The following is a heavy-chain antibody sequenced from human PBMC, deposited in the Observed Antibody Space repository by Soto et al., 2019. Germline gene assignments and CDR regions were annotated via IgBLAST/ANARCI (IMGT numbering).Heavy chain of an antibody. CDR1: GFPFSSNA. CDR3: AKFGMATTKRSPPYYIDY. Sequence: GGSLSLSCPPSGFPFSSNAMSWARQPPGKGLEWVSSISGSGGGTYYADSVKGRFTFSRDNSKNTLYLQMNSLRAEDTAVYYCAKFGMATTKRSPPYYIDYWGQGALVTVS. CDR2: ISGSGGGT. J-gene: IGHJ4*02. V-gene: IGHV3-23*01. D-gene: IGHD1-1*01.